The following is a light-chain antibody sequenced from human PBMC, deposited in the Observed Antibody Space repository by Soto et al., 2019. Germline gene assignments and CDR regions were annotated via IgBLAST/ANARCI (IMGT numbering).Light chain of an antibody. CDR3: QQYNSYSRT. CDR1: QSVSSY. CDR2: DAS. Sequence: EIVLTQSPATLSLSPGERATLSCRASQSVSSYLAWYQQKPGQAPRLLIYDASNRATGTPARFSGSGSGTDFTLTISSLQPDDFATYYCQQYNSYSRTFGQGTKVDIK. J-gene: IGKJ1*01. V-gene: IGKV3-11*01.